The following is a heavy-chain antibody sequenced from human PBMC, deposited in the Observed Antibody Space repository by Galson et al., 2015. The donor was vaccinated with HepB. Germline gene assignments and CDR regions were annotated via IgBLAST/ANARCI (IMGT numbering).Heavy chain of an antibody. D-gene: IGHD2-2*01. CDR3: ARLGHEGYHYYGMDV. Sequence: KVSCKASGYSLRNYWIGWVRQMPGKGLECMGIIYPGDSETRYSPSFQGQVTLSADKSTNTAYLQWSSLKASDTAMYYCARLGHEGYHYYGMDVWGQGTTVTVSS. V-gene: IGHV5-51*01. CDR1: GYSLRNYW. CDR2: IYPGDSET. J-gene: IGHJ6*02.